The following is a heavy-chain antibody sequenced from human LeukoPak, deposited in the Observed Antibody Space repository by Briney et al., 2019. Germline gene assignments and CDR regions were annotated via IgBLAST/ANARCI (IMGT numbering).Heavy chain of an antibody. D-gene: IGHD6-19*01. CDR2: IYPDDSDT. Sequence: GESLKISCKGSGYSFSSYWIGWVRQKPGKGLEWMGIIYPDDSDTRYSPSFQGQVTISADKSISTAYLQWNSLKASDTAMYYRARQAGAVAGPLDYWGQGTLVTVSS. CDR3: ARQAGAVAGPLDY. CDR1: GYSFSSYW. V-gene: IGHV5-51*01. J-gene: IGHJ4*02.